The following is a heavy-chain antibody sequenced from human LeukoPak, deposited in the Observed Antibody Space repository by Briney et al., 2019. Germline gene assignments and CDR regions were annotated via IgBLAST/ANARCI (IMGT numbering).Heavy chain of an antibody. Sequence: PSETLSLTCAVYGGSFSGYYWSWIRQPPGKGLEWIGGINHSGSTNYNPSLKSRVTISVDTSKNQFSLKLSSVTAADTAVYYCARRGQKIAGHQADIVVVPDAIAWFDPWGQGTLVTVSS. CDR2: INHSGST. CDR1: GGSFSGYY. J-gene: IGHJ5*02. V-gene: IGHV4-34*01. D-gene: IGHD2-2*01. CDR3: ARRGQKIAGHQADIVVVPDAIAWFDP.